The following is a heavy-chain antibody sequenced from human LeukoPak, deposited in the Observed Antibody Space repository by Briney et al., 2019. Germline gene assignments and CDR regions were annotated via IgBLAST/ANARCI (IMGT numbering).Heavy chain of an antibody. CDR3: ATSISGATTTDY. CDR2: ISSSSSYI. CDR1: GFTFSSYS. J-gene: IGHJ4*02. V-gene: IGHV3-21*01. Sequence: GGSLRLSCAASGFTFSSYSMYWVRQAPGKGLEWVSSISSSSSYIYHADSVKGRFTISRDNAKNSLYLQMNSLRAEDTAVYYCATSISGATTTDYWGQGTLVTVSS. D-gene: IGHD1-1*01.